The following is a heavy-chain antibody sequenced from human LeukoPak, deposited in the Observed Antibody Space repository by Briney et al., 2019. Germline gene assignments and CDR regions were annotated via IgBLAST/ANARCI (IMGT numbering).Heavy chain of an antibody. CDR1: GFTFSSYA. CDR3: AKQVLLWFGEFLDY. Sequence: GGSLRLSCAASGFTFSSYAMSWVRQAPGKGLEWVSAISGSGGSTYYADSVKGRFTISRDNSKNTLYLQMNSLRAEDTAVYYCAKQVLLWFGEFLDYWGQGALVTVSS. D-gene: IGHD3-10*01. V-gene: IGHV3-23*01. CDR2: ISGSGGST. J-gene: IGHJ4*02.